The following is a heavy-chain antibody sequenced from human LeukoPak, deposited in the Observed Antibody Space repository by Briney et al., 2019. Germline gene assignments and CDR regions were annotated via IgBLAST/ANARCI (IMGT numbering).Heavy chain of an antibody. CDR1: GFTVSSNY. V-gene: IGHV3-53*01. D-gene: IGHD3-10*01. CDR3: ARDGEYGTGSYYRGCFDY. J-gene: IGHJ4*02. CDR2: IDGGGST. Sequence: GGSLRLSCAASGFTVSSNYMSWVRQAPGKGLEWVSVIDGGGSTYYADSVKGRFTISRDNFKNTLYLQMNSLRAEDTAVYYCARDGEYGTGSYYRGCFDYWGQGILVTVSS.